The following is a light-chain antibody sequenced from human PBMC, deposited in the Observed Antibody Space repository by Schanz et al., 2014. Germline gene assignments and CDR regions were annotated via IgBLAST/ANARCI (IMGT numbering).Light chain of an antibody. CDR2: DVT. J-gene: IGLJ1*01. CDR1: SGDVGGFNF. Sequence: QSALTQPASVSGSPGQSVAISCTGTSGDVGGFNFVSWYQQHPDRAPKLIIFDVTNRSSGVSDRFSGSKSGNTASLTISGLQAEEEGDYFCSSQTSGNTPYVFGTGAKLTVL. V-gene: IGLV2-14*03. CDR3: SSQTSGNTPYV.